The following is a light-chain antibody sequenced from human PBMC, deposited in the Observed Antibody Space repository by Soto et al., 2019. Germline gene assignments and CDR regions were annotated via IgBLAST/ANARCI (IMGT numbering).Light chain of an antibody. Sequence: QSALTQPPSASGSPGQSVTISCTGTSSDVGGYNYLSWYQQYPGKAPRLMIYEVSKRPSGVPDRFSGSKSGNTASLTVSGLQAEDEADYFCSAHAGSSTLFGGGTQLTVL. V-gene: IGLV2-8*01. J-gene: IGLJ3*02. CDR1: SSDVGGYNY. CDR2: EVS. CDR3: SAHAGSSTL.